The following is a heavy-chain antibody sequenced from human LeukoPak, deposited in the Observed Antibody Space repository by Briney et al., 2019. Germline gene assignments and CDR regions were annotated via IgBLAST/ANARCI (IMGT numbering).Heavy chain of an antibody. CDR2: INHSGST. Sequence: PSETLSLTCAVYGGTFSGYYWSWIRQPPGKGREWIGEINHSGSTNYNPSLKSRVTISVDTSKNQFSLKLSSVTAADTAVYYCARGANYYGSGSYIVYYYYYMDVWGKGTTVTVSS. D-gene: IGHD3-10*01. J-gene: IGHJ6*03. CDR1: GGTFSGYY. CDR3: ARGANYYGSGSYIVYYYYYMDV. V-gene: IGHV4-34*01.